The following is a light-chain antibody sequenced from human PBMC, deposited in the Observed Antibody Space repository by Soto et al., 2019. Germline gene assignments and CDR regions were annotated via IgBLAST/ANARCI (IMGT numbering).Light chain of an antibody. CDR3: CSYAGSYTWV. J-gene: IGLJ1*01. V-gene: IGLV2-11*01. CDR1: SSDVGAYKY. Sequence: QSVLTQPRSVSGSPGQSVTISCTGTSSDVGAYKYVSWYQHYPGEAPKVMISDVTQRPSGVPDRFSGTKSGNTASLTISGLQAEDEADYYCCSYAGSYTWVFGSGTKLTVL. CDR2: DVT.